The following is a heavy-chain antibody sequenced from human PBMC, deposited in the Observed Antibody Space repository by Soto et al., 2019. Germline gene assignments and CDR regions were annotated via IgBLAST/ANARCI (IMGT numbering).Heavy chain of an antibody. CDR2: IYHSGST. CDR1: GGSISSGGYS. CDR3: ARDQLEGNWFDP. J-gene: IGHJ5*02. Sequence: QLQLQESGSGLVRPSQTLSLTCAVSGGSISSGGYSWNWIRQPPGKGLEWIGYIYHSGSTLYNPSLKSRGTISTDKSTNQFSLKLTSVTAADTAVYYCARDQLEGNWFDPWGQGTLVTVSS. V-gene: IGHV4-30-2*01. D-gene: IGHD1-1*01.